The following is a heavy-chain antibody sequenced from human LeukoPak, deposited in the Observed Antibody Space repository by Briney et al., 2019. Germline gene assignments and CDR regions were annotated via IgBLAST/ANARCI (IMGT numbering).Heavy chain of an antibody. CDR3: ARGYNNYGYVFDI. CDR1: GFTFRSYW. V-gene: IGHV3-7*01. CDR2: IKEDGSEK. D-gene: IGHD4-11*01. Sequence: GGSLRLSCAASGFTFRSYWMSWVRQAPGKKPEWVANIKEDGSEKYYDDSVRGRFTISRDNAKNTLYLDMNSLRAEDTAVYYCARGYNNYGYVFDIWGQGTVVTVSS. J-gene: IGHJ3*02.